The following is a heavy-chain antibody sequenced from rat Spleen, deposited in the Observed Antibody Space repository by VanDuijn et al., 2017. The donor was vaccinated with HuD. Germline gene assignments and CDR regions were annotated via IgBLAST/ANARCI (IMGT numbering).Heavy chain of an antibody. CDR3: ATGSYFDY. Sequence: EVQLVESGGGSVQPGRSLKLSCAASGFTFNKYDMAWVRQAPTKGLEWIASISTGGDNTYFRDSVKGRFTLSRDNAKSTLYLQMDSLRSEDTATYYCATGSYFDYWGQGVMVTVSS. V-gene: IGHV5-25*01. J-gene: IGHJ2*01. CDR2: ISTGGDNT. D-gene: IGHD5-1*01. CDR1: GFTFNKYD.